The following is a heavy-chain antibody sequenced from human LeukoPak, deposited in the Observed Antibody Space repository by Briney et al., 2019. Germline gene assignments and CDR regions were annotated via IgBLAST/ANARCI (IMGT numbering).Heavy chain of an antibody. V-gene: IGHV3-23*01. CDR2: IFGSGDTT. J-gene: IGHJ4*02. Sequence: ASVKVSCKTSGYIFTDYAMNWVRQAPGKGLEWVSIIFGSGDTTYYADSVKGRFTVSRDNSKNMLYLQMNNLRPEDTATYYCAKRNTMVRGGPCFDYWGQGLMVTVSS. CDR1: GYIFTDYA. CDR3: AKRNTMVRGGPCFDY. D-gene: IGHD3-10*01.